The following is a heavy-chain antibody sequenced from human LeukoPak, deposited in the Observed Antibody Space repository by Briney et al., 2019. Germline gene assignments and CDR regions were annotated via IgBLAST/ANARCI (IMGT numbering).Heavy chain of an antibody. CDR2: ISSSGSTI. Sequence: GGSLRLSCAASGFTLSSYAMHWVRQAPGKGLEWVSYISSSGSTIYYADSVKGRFTISRDNAKNSLYLQMNSLRAEDTAVYYCARGFRWLDAFDIWGQGTMVTVSS. CDR1: GFTLSSYA. D-gene: IGHD6-19*01. V-gene: IGHV3-48*04. J-gene: IGHJ3*02. CDR3: ARGFRWLDAFDI.